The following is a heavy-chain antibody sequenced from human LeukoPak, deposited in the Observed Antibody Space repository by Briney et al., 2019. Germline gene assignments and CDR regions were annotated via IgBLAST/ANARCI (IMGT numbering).Heavy chain of an antibody. D-gene: IGHD6-13*01. J-gene: IGHJ4*02. Sequence: PGGSLRLSCAASGSTISNHWMTWVRQAPGKGLEWVANIKQDGSETYYVDSVKGRFTISRDNAKNSLFLQMNSLRAEDTAVYYCAGWAYSSSWYWIDYWGRGTLVTVSS. CDR1: GSTISNHW. V-gene: IGHV3-7*01. CDR3: AGWAYSSSWYWIDY. CDR2: IKQDGSET.